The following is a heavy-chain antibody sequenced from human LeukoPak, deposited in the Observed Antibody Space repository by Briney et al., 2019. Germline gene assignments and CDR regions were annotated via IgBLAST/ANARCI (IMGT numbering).Heavy chain of an antibody. CDR3: ASSRQLWFPFDY. D-gene: IGHD5-18*01. CDR2: IIPIFGTA. J-gene: IGHJ4*02. CDR1: GGTFSSYA. V-gene: IGHV1-69*05. Sequence: SVKVSCKASGGTFSSYAISWVRQAPGQGLEWMGGIIPIFGTANYAQKFQGRVTITTDESTSTAYMELSSLRSEDTAVYYCASSRQLWFPFDYWGQGTLVTVSS.